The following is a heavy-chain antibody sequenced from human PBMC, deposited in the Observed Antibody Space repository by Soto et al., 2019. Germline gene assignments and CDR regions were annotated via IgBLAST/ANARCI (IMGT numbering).Heavy chain of an antibody. CDR1: GYTFTSYG. D-gene: IGHD2-2*01. CDR3: ARDGGYCSSTSCYYYGMDV. V-gene: IGHV1-18*04. J-gene: IGHJ6*02. Sequence: ASVKVSCKASGYTFTSYGISWVRQAPGQGLEWMGWISAYNGNTNYAQKLQGRVTMTTDTSTSTAYMELRSLRSDDTAVYYCARDGGYCSSTSCYYYGMDVWGPGTTVTVSS. CDR2: ISAYNGNT.